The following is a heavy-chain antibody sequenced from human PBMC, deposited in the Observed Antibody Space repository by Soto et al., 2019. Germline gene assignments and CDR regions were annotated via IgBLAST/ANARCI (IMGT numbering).Heavy chain of an antibody. CDR1: GGSISSSNW. Sequence: SETVSLTCAVSGGSISSSNWWCWVRQSPGKGLEWIGEIYHSGSTNYNPSLKSRVTISVDKSKNQFSLKLSSVTAADTAVYYCARVAGYGSSGELDYWGQGTLVTVSS. J-gene: IGHJ4*02. V-gene: IGHV4-4*02. D-gene: IGHD2-15*01. CDR3: ARVAGYGSSGELDY. CDR2: IYHSGST.